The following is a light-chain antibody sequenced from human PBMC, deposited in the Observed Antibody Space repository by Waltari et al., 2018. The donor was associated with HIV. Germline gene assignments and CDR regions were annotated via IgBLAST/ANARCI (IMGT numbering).Light chain of an antibody. Sequence: EIVLTQSPGTLSLSPGERVTLSCRASERIDTTFLAWYQQKRGQAPRLLIFGASRRATGIPDRFSGSGSGTDFTLTIDRLDPEDFAVYYCQLYLGSPRTFGQGTKVEIK. V-gene: IGKV3-20*01. CDR2: GAS. CDR3: QLYLGSPRT. J-gene: IGKJ1*01. CDR1: ERIDTTF.